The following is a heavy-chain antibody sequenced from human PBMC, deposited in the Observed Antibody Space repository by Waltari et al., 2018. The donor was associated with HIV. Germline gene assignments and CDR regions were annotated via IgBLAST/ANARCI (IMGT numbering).Heavy chain of an antibody. CDR1: GFTFSSYE. J-gene: IGHJ4*02. CDR2: ISSSGSTI. V-gene: IGHV3-48*03. CDR3: ARDWGSGSYR. Sequence: EVQLVESGGGLVQPGGSLRLSCAASGFTFSSYEMNWVRQAPGKGLGWVSYISSSGSTIYYADSVKCRFTISRDNAKNSLYLQMNSLRAEDTAVYYCARDWGSGSYRWGQGTLVTVSS. D-gene: IGHD3-10*01.